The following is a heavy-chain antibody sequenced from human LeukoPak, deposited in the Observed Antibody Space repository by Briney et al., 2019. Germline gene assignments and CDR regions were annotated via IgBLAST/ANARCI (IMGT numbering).Heavy chain of an antibody. D-gene: IGHD1-14*01. Sequence: GGSPRLSCAASGFTVSTNYMSWVRQAPGKGLEWVSVIYSGGTTYYADSVKGRFTISRDNSKNKLYLQMNNLRAEDTAVYYCARDRNGLQVNWGQGTLVTVSS. CDR3: ARDRNGLQVN. CDR1: GFTVSTNY. CDR2: IYSGGTT. V-gene: IGHV3-53*01. J-gene: IGHJ4*02.